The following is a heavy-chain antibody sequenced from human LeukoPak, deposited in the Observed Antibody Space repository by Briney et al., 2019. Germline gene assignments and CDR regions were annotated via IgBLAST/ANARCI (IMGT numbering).Heavy chain of an antibody. CDR2: ISTDGYTT. D-gene: IGHD2-15*01. CDR1: GLAFSASK. Sequence: GGSLRLSCAASGLAFSASKMHWVRKAPRKGLVWVSRISTDGYTTDYADFVQGRFTASRDNTKNTWSLEMNSLRAEDTAVYYCVVGGSPGYWGQGTLVTVSS. CDR3: VVGGSPGY. V-gene: IGHV3-74*01. J-gene: IGHJ4*02.